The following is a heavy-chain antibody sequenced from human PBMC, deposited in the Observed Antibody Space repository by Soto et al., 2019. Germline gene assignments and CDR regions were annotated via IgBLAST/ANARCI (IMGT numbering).Heavy chain of an antibody. D-gene: IGHD2-21*02. V-gene: IGHV1-3*01. CDR1: GYTFTSYA. CDR2: INAGNGNT. Sequence: ASVKVSCKASGYTFTSYAMHWVRQAPGQRLEWMGWINAGNGNTKYSQKFQGRVTITRDASASTAYMELSSLRSEDTAVYYSARRIVVVTALDYWGQGNLVTVSS. J-gene: IGHJ4*02. CDR3: ARRIVVVTALDY.